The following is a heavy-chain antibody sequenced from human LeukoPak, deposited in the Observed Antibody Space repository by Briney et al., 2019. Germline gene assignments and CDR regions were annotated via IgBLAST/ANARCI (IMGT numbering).Heavy chain of an antibody. V-gene: IGHV3-7*03. D-gene: IGHD5-24*01. CDR3: AKGEDGYNPPTTS. CDR1: GFTFSSYW. Sequence: GGSLRLSCAASGFTFSSYWMSWVRQAPGKGLEWVANIKQDGSEKNYVDSVKGRFTISRDNAENSLDLQMNSLRAEDMALYYCAKGEDGYNPPTTSWGQGTLVTVSS. J-gene: IGHJ4*02. CDR2: IKQDGSEK.